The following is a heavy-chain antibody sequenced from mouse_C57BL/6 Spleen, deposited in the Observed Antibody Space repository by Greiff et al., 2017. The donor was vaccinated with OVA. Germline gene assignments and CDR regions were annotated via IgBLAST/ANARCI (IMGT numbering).Heavy chain of an antibody. V-gene: IGHV14-1*01. D-gene: IGHD1-1*01. CDR2: IDPEDGDT. J-gene: IGHJ2*01. CDR3: NNYYGSSYGY. Sequence: VQLQQSGAELVRPGASVKLSCTASGFNFKDYYMHWVKQRPEQGLEWIGRIDPEDGDTEYAPKFQGKATMTADTSSNTAYLQLSSLTSEYTAVYYCNNYYGSSYGYWGQGTTLTVSS. CDR1: GFNFKDYY.